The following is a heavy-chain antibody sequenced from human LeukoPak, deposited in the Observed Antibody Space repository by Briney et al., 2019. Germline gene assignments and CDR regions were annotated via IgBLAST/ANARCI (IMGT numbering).Heavy chain of an antibody. J-gene: IGHJ6*03. V-gene: IGHV4-59*11. CDR2: IYDSGST. CDR1: GGSISSHY. Sequence: SETLSLTCTVSGGSISSHYWSWIRQPPGKGPEWIGYIYDSGSTNYNPSLKSRVTIAVDTSKNQFSLKLSSVTAADTAVYYCARGQYQLLYMDVWGKGTTVTVSS. D-gene: IGHD2-2*01. CDR3: ARGQYQLLYMDV.